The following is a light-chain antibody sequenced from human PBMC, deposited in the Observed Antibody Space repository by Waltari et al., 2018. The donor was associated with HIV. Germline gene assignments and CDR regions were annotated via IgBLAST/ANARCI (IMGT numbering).Light chain of an antibody. J-gene: IGLJ1*01. CDR1: SSAVGAYNY. Sequence: QSHLTQPAPVSGSPGQPLTISCPGTSSAVGAYNYISWNQQHPGKAPKFIIYDFNKRPSGVSNRFSGSKSGNTASLTISGLQAEDEADYYCSSYTSSHTQVFGSGTKVTVL. CDR3: SSYTSSHTQV. V-gene: IGLV2-14*03. CDR2: DFN.